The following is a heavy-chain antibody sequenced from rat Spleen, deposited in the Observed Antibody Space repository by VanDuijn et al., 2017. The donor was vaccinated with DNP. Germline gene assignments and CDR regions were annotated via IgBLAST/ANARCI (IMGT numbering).Heavy chain of an antibody. D-gene: IGHD4-3*01. CDR3: AREDFGVPFDY. CDR1: NYSITSTF. V-gene: IGHV3-1*01. CDR2: ISFRCST. Sequence: EMQLQESGPGLLKPSQSLSLTCSVTNYSITSTFWAWIRKFPGNTMEWIGHISFRCSTNYNPSLKSRISITRDTSQNQFFLQLNSVTPEDTATYYCAREDFGVPFDYWGQGVMVTVSS. J-gene: IGHJ2*01.